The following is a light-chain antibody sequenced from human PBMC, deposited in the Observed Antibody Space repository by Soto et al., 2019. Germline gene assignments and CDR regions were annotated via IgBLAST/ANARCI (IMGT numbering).Light chain of an antibody. J-gene: IGKJ4*01. V-gene: IGKV3-20*01. CDR3: QQYGNSPLT. CDR2: GVS. Sequence: EIVMTQSPATLSVSPGGRATLSCRASQSISDTLAWYQQKPGQAPRLLIFGVSSRATGIPDRFSGTGSGTDFTLTISRLEPEDFALYYCQQYGNSPLTFGGGTKVDIK. CDR1: QSISDT.